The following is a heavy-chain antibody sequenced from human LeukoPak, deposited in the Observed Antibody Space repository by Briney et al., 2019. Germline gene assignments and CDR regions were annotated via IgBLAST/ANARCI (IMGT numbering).Heavy chain of an antibody. J-gene: IGHJ3*02. V-gene: IGHV4-59*12. CDR1: GGSISSYY. D-gene: IGHD3-3*01. CDR3: ARSVDFWSGDYAFDI. CDR2: IYYSGST. Sequence: SETLSLTCTVSGGSISSYYWSWIRQPPGKGLEWIGYIYYSGSTNYNPSLKSRVTMSVDTSKNQFSLKLSSVTAADTAVYYCARSVDFWSGDYAFDIWGQGTMVTVSS.